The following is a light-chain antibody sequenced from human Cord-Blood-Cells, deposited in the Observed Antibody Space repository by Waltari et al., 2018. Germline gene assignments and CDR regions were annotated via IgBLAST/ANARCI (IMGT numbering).Light chain of an antibody. CDR2: KDS. J-gene: IGLJ2*01. CDR3: YSAADNNQRV. V-gene: IGLV3-27*01. Sequence: QPSSVSVSPGQTARITCSGDVLAKKYARWFQQKPGQAPVLVIYKDSERPSGIPERFSGSSSGTTVTLTISGAQVEDEADYYCYSAADNNQRVFGGGTKLTVL. CDR1: VLAKKY.